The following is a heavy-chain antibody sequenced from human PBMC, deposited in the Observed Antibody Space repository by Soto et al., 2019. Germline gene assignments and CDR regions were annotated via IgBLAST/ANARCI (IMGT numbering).Heavy chain of an antibody. CDR1: GYTFTSYG. J-gene: IGHJ5*02. D-gene: IGHD6-13*01. Sequence: GASVKVSCKASGYTFTSYGISWVRQAPGQGLEWMGWISAYNGNTNYAQKLQGRVTMTTDTSTSTAYMELRSLRSDDTAVYYCARVTTPIAAAGEDNCFDPWGQGTRVTVYS. V-gene: IGHV1-18*01. CDR3: ARVTTPIAAAGEDNCFDP. CDR2: ISAYNGNT.